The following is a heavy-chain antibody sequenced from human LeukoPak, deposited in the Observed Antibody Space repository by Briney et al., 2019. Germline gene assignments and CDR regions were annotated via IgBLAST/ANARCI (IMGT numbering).Heavy chain of an antibody. J-gene: IGHJ4*02. D-gene: IGHD3-22*01. V-gene: IGHV1-8*01. CDR2: MNPNSGNT. CDR1: GYTFTSYD. Sequence: GSSVKVSCKASGYTFTSYDINWVRQATGQGLEWMGWMNPNSGNTGYAQKFQGRVTMTRNTSISTAYMELSSLRSDDTAVYYCARGWNYYDSSGYYSHHDYWGQGTLVTVSS. CDR3: ARGWNYYDSSGYYSHHDY.